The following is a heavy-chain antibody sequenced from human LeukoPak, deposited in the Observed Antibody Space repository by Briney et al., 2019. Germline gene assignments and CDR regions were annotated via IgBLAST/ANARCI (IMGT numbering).Heavy chain of an antibody. D-gene: IGHD2-15*01. V-gene: IGHV1-8*01. CDR1: GYTFTSYD. Sequence: ASVKVSCKASGYTFTSYDINWVRQATGQGLEWMGWMNPNSGNTGYAQKFQGRVTMTRNTSISTAYMELSSLRSEDTAVYYCARQPSDIVAVVAAPDYYYGMDVWGQGTTVTVSS. CDR2: MNPNSGNT. J-gene: IGHJ6*02. CDR3: ARQPSDIVAVVAAPDYYYGMDV.